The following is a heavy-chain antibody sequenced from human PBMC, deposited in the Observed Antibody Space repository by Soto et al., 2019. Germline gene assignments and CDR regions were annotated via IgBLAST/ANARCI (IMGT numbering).Heavy chain of an antibody. J-gene: IGHJ4*02. V-gene: IGHV3-9*01. CDR3: AKAGYDSSGYGFDY. Sequence: DVQLVESGGGLVQPGRSLRLSCAASGFTFDDYAMHWVRQAPGKGLEWVSGISWNSGSIGYADSVKGRFTISRDNAKNSLYLQMNSLRAEDTALYYCAKAGYDSSGYGFDYWGQGTLVTVSS. CDR1: GFTFDDYA. CDR2: ISWNSGSI. D-gene: IGHD3-22*01.